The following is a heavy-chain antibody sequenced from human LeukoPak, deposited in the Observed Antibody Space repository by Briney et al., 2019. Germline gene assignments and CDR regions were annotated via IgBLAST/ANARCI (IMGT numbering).Heavy chain of an antibody. V-gene: IGHV1-8*01. CDR1: GYTFTSYD. D-gene: IGHD5-18*01. J-gene: IGHJ4*02. CDR3: ARQRGYNYGYDDY. Sequence: ASVKVSCKASGYTFTSYDINWVRQTTGQGLEWMGWMNPNSGNTGYAQKFQGRVTMTRNTSIRTAYMELSSLTSEDTAVYYCARQRGYNYGYDDYWGQGTLVTVSS. CDR2: MNPNSGNT.